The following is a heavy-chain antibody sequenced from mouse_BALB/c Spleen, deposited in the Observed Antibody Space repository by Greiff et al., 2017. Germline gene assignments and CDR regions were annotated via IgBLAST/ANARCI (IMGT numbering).Heavy chain of an antibody. CDR1: GYTFSSYW. D-gene: IGHD1-1*01. Sequence: QVQLQQSGAELMKPGASVKISCKATGYTFSSYWIEWVKQRPGHGLEWIGEILPGSGSTNYNEKFKGKATFTADTSSNTAYMQLSSLTSEDSAVYYCARLLRSHAMDYWGQGTSVTVSS. CDR2: ILPGSGST. J-gene: IGHJ4*01. CDR3: ARLLRSHAMDY. V-gene: IGHV1-9*01.